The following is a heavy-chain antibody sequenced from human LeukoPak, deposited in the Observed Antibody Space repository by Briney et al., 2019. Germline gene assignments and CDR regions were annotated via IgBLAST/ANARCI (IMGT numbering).Heavy chain of an antibody. J-gene: IGHJ4*02. CDR3: AKYGIFPFYFDY. Sequence: HPGGSLRLSCAASGFTFSSYAMSWVRQAPGKGLEWVSAISGSGGSTYYADSVKGRFTISRDNSKTTLYLQMNSLRAEDTAVYYCAKYGIFPFYFDYWGQGTLVTVSS. CDR1: GFTFSSYA. CDR2: ISGSGGST. V-gene: IGHV3-23*01. D-gene: IGHD2-21*01.